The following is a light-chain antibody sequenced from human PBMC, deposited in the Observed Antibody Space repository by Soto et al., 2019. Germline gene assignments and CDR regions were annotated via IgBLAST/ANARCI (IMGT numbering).Light chain of an antibody. J-gene: IGKJ1*01. CDR1: QTVSSN. CDR3: QQRNNWPGT. V-gene: IGKV3-11*01. Sequence: EIVMTQSPSTLSVSPGERAPLSCMASQTVSSNFLAWYQQKPGQAPRLLIYDASNRATGVPARFSGRGSGTDFTLTISSLEPEDFAVYYCQQRNNWPGTFGQGTKVDIK. CDR2: DAS.